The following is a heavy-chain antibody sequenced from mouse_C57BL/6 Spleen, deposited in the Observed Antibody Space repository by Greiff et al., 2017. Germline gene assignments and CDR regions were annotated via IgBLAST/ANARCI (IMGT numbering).Heavy chain of an antibody. V-gene: IGHV1-74*01. Sequence: VQLQQPGAELVKPGASVKVSCKASGYTFTSYWMHWVKQRPGQGLEWIGRINPSDGDTNYNQKFKGKATLTVDKSSSTAYMQLSSLTSEDSAVYYCAMEAAQALDDWGQGTTLTVAS. CDR2: INPSDGDT. CDR3: AMEAAQALDD. J-gene: IGHJ2*01. D-gene: IGHD3-2*02. CDR1: GYTFTSYW.